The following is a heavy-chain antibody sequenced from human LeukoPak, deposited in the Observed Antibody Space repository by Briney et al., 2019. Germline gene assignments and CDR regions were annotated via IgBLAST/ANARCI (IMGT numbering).Heavy chain of an antibody. D-gene: IGHD3-3*01. J-gene: IGHJ4*02. CDR3: ARVSIFGVVSLYFDY. V-gene: IGHV3-21*01. CDR2: ISSSSSYI. Sequence: GGSLRLSCAASGFTFSSYSMNWVRQAPGKGLEWVSSISSSSSYIYYADSVKGRFTISRDNAKNSLYLQMNSLRAEDTAVYYCARVSIFGVVSLYFDYWGQGTLVTVSS. CDR1: GFTFSSYS.